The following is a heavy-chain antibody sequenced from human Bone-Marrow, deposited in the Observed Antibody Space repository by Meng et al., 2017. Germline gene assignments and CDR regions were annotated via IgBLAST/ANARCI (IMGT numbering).Heavy chain of an antibody. CDR1: GFTFSSYA. V-gene: IGHV3-23*01. J-gene: IGHJ5*02. CDR2: ISGSGGST. CDR3: AKDLGPYAS. Sequence: GSLKISCAASGFTFSSYAMSWVRQAPGKGLEWVSAISGSGGSTYYADSVKGRFTISRDNSKNTLYLQLNSMRAEDTAVYYCAKDLGPYASWGQGTLVTVSS. D-gene: IGHD3-16*01.